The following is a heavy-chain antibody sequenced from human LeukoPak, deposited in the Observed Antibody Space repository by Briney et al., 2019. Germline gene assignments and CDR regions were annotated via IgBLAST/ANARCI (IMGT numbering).Heavy chain of an antibody. CDR3: ARVVVYFDY. D-gene: IGHD6-6*01. J-gene: IGHJ4*02. Sequence: GGSLRLSCAASGFTFSNYWMSWVRHAPGKGLEWVAHIKEDGSEKSYVDSVKGRFTISRDNAKNSLYLQMNSLRAEDTAVYYCARVVVYFDYWGQGTLVTVSS. V-gene: IGHV3-7*04. CDR1: GFTFSNYW. CDR2: IKEDGSEK.